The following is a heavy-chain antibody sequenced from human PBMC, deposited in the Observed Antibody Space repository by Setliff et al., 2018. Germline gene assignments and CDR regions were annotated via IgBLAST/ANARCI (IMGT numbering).Heavy chain of an antibody. Sequence: PSETLSLTCTVSGGSISRYHWSWIRQPPGKGLEWIGYIQTSGTTNYNPSLKSRVTISVDTSKNQFSLNLSSVTAADTAVYYCARIAYGSGSYYFDYWGQGTLVTVSS. CDR1: GGSISRYH. CDR3: ARIAYGSGSYYFDY. D-gene: IGHD3-10*01. J-gene: IGHJ4*02. CDR2: IQTSGTT. V-gene: IGHV4-4*08.